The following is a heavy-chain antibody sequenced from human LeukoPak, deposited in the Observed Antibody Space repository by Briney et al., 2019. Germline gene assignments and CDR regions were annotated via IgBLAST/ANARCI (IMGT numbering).Heavy chain of an antibody. CDR3: ARQGGTAFDY. J-gene: IGHJ4*02. CDR2: IYTSGST. Sequence: SETPSLTCTVSGGSISSYYWSWIRQSPGKGLEWIGYIYTSGSTNYNPSLKSRVTISADTSKNQFSLKVTSVTAADTAVYFCARQGGTAFDYWGQGTLVTVSS. V-gene: IGHV4-4*09. CDR1: GGSISSYY. D-gene: IGHD1-14*01.